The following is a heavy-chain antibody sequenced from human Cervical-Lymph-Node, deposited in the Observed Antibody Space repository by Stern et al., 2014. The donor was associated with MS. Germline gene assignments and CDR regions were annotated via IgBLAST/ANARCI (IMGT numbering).Heavy chain of an antibody. V-gene: IGHV3-15*01. J-gene: IGHJ4*02. CDR1: GFNLTNAW. D-gene: IGHD4-11*01. CDR2: IKSKSDGGTT. CDR3: TNSFDY. Sequence: EVQLGESGGGLVKPGGSLRLSCAASGFNLTNAWVSWVRQAAGKGLEWVGRIKSKSDGGTTDYAAPVKDRFTISRDESTDTVYLQINSLNTEDTAVYFCTNSFDYWGQGTLVTVSS.